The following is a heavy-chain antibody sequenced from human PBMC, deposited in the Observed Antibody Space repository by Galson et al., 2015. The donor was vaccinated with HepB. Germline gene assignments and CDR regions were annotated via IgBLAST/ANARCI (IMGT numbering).Heavy chain of an antibody. V-gene: IGHV4-59*08. D-gene: IGHD3-9*01. Sequence: SETLSLTCTVSGISISTYYWSWIRQPPGKGLEWIADIFYSGSTNYNPSLKSRITMSIDTSKNQFSLRLSSVTAADTAVFYCARRRYFDWLLPGAFDVWGQGTKVTVSS. CDR3: ARRRYFDWLLPGAFDV. CDR2: IFYSGST. CDR1: GISISTYY. J-gene: IGHJ3*01.